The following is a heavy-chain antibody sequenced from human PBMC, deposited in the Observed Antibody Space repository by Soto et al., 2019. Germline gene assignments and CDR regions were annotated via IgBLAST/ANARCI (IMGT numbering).Heavy chain of an antibody. CDR3: AKVPGQWLVPGGYYYYMDV. CDR2: ISGSGGST. CDR1: GFTFSSYA. D-gene: IGHD6-19*01. Sequence: EVQLLESGGGLVQPGGSLRLSCAASGFTFSSYAMSWVRQAPGKGLEWVSAISGSGGSTYYADSVKGRFTISRDNSKNTLYLQMNRLRAEDTAVYYCAKVPGQWLVPGGYYYYMDVWGKGTTVTVSS. V-gene: IGHV3-23*01. J-gene: IGHJ6*03.